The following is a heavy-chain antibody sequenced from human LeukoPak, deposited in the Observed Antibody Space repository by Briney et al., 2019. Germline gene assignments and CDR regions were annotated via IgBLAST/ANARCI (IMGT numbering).Heavy chain of an antibody. CDR2: IYASGNT. J-gene: IGHJ3*01. CDR3: ASYREAYDLYPHGLDV. CDR1: GASVSTTAYF. D-gene: IGHD5-24*01. V-gene: IGHV4-61*02. Sequence: SQTLSLTCSVSGASVSTTAYFWNWIRQPAGEGLEWIGRIYASGNTHYNPSLKSRVTMSLDTSKNQFSLTMNSVTAANSAVYFCASYREAYDLYPHGLDVWGRGTVVTVSS.